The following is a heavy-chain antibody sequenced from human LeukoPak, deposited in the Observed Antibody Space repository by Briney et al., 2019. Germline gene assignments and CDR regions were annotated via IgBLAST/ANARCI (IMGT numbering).Heavy chain of an antibody. CDR1: GFTFSSYE. J-gene: IGHJ3*02. CDR3: ARGDHDYGDYRDAFDI. V-gene: IGHV3-48*03. CDR2: ISSSGSTI. Sequence: GGSLRLSCAASGFTFSSYEMNWVRQAPGKGLEWVSYISSSGSTIYYADSVKGRFTISRDNAKNSLYLQMNSLRAEDTAVYYCARGDHDYGDYRDAFDIWGQGTMVTVSS. D-gene: IGHD4-17*01.